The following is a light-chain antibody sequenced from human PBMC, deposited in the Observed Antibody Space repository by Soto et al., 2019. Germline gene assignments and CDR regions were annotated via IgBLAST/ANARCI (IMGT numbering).Light chain of an antibody. Sequence: DIQMTQSPSSLSASVGDRVTITCRASQSISSYLNWYQQKPGKAPKLLIYAASSLQSGVPSRFRGSGSGTDLTHTISRLQPEYCATYYCQQSYSTPFFGQGTKVEIK. V-gene: IGKV1-39*01. CDR2: AAS. CDR3: QQSYSTPF. CDR1: QSISSY. J-gene: IGKJ1*01.